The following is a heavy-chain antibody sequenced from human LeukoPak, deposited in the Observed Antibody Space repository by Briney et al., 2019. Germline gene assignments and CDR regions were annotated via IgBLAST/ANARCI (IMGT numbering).Heavy chain of an antibody. CDR2: IYSGGTT. Sequence: GGSLRLSCAASGFTFSSYWMSWVRQAPGKGLEWVSVIYSGGTTYYADSVKGRFTISRDNAKNTLYLQMNSLRAEDTAVYYCARDYYDSSGYYRRDAFDIWGQGTMVTVSS. D-gene: IGHD3-22*01. CDR1: GFTFSSYW. CDR3: ARDYYDSSGYYRRDAFDI. J-gene: IGHJ3*02. V-gene: IGHV3-66*01.